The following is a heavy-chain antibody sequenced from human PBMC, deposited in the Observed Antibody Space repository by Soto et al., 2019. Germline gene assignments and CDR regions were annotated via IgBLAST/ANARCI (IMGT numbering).Heavy chain of an antibody. Sequence: SETLSLTCTVSGGSISSGDYYWSWIRQPPGKGLEWIGYIYYSGSTYYNPSLKSRVTISVDTSKNQFSLKLSSVTAADTAVYYCARHRTTGTTVFDYWGQGTLVTVSS. CDR2: IYYSGST. D-gene: IGHD1-7*01. V-gene: IGHV4-30-4*01. CDR3: ARHRTTGTTVFDY. J-gene: IGHJ4*02. CDR1: GGSISSGDYY.